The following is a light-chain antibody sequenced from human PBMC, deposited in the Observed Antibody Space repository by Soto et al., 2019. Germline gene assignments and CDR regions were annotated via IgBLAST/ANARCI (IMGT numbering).Light chain of an antibody. V-gene: IGKV3-20*01. Sequence: EIVLTQSPGTLSLSPGERATLSCRASQSISGNYFAWYQQQPGQAPRLLIYGASNRATGIPEMLSGSGSGTDFTLTIGRKEPEDYAMYYCQQNVISVTFGQGTRLEIK. CDR2: GAS. J-gene: IGKJ5*01. CDR3: QQNVISVT. CDR1: QSISGNY.